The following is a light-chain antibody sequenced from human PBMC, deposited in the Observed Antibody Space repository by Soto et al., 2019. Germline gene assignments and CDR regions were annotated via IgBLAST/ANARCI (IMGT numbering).Light chain of an antibody. J-gene: IGLJ2*01. CDR1: NIGSKS. CDR2: YDS. CDR3: QVWDSISDHVV. Sequence: SYELTQPPSVSVAPGKTARITCGGNNIGSKSVHWYQQKPGQAPVLAIYYDSDRPSGIPERFSGSISVNTATLTISRVEAGDEADYYCQVWDSISDHVVFGGGTKLTVL. V-gene: IGLV3-21*04.